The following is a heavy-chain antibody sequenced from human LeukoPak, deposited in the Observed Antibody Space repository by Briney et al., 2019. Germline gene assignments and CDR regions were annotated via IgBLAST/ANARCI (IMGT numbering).Heavy chain of an antibody. CDR2: IYYSGSA. CDR3: ARGSIYGFSGDS. V-gene: IGHV4-31*03. J-gene: IGHJ4*02. CDR1: GGAIGSDGYY. D-gene: IGHD3-10*01. Sequence: SQTLSLTCSVSGGAIGSDGYYWNWIRQHPGKGLEWIGYIYYSGSASYNPSLKSRVTISVDTSKNQFSLRRSSVTAADTAVYYCARGSIYGFSGDSWGQGSLVTVSS.